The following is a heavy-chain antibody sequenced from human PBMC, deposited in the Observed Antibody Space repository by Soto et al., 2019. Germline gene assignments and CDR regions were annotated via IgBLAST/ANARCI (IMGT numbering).Heavy chain of an antibody. J-gene: IGHJ6*02. CDR3: ARGRLAYCGGDCFLTYYYYYYGMDV. CDR1: GGSFSGYY. CDR2: INHSGST. V-gene: IGHV4-34*01. Sequence: QVQLQQWGAGLLKPSETLSLTCAVYGGSFSGYYWSWIRQPPGKGLEWIGEINHSGSTNYNPSLKSRVTKSVDTSKNQFSLKLSSVTAADTAVYYCARGRLAYCGGDCFLTYYYYYYGMDVWGQGTTVTVSS. D-gene: IGHD2-21*02.